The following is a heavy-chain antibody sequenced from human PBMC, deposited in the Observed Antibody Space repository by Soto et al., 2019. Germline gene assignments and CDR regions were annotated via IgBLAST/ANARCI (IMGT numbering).Heavy chain of an antibody. CDR1: GGSISGSSDY. J-gene: IGHJ6*02. D-gene: IGHD5-12*01. Sequence: SETLSLTCIVSGGSISGSSDYWGWIRQPPGKGLEWIGNFYYRGTTYYNPSLKSRVTISVDTSRNQFSLKLRSVTAADTAVYYCARHRAGKDSRDGYNYGYYYGLDVWGQGTTVTVSS. CDR2: FYYRGTT. CDR3: ARHRAGKDSRDGYNYGYYYGLDV. V-gene: IGHV4-39*01.